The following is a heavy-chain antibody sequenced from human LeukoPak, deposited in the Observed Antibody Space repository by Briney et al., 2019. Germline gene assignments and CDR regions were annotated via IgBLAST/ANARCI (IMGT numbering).Heavy chain of an antibody. V-gene: IGHV3-30*18. CDR3: GKVRTPNCVDSSGTFLEF. J-gene: IGHJ4*02. CDR2: ISYDGSNK. D-gene: IGHD3-22*01. Sequence: GGSLRLFCAASGFTFSSYGVLWVRQAPGEGLEWVAVISYDGSNKYYADSVKGRFTISRDNSKNTLYLQMNSLRAEDTGGEYCGKVRTPNCVDSSGTFLEFWGQGTLVTVSS. CDR1: GFTFSSYG.